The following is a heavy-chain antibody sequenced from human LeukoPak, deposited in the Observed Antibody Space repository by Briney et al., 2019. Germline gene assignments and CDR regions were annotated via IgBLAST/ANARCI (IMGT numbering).Heavy chain of an antibody. CDR1: GGSISSGDYY. CDR2: IYYSGST. D-gene: IGHD2-2*02. J-gene: IGHJ3*02. Sequence: SQTLSLTCTVSGGSISSGDYYWSWLRQPPGTALEWIGYIYYSGSTYYNPSLKSRVTISVDTSKNQFSLKLSSVTAADTAVYYCAREARYCSSTSCYTVGSGGGEDAFDIWGQGTMVTVSS. CDR3: AREARYCSSTSCYTVGSGGGEDAFDI. V-gene: IGHV4-30-4*01.